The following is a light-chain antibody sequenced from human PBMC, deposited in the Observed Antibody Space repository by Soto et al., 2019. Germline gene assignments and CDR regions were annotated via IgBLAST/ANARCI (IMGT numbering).Light chain of an antibody. CDR3: QQWGRSLRP. CDR2: GAS. J-gene: IGKJ1*01. Sequence: EIVLTQSPGTLSLSPGERATLSCRASQSVSSSYLAWYQQKPGQAPRLLIYGASSRATGIPDRFSGSGSGRDFPLTMSGGELKNLGCYSCQQWGRSLRPFAKGPRGEIK. V-gene: IGKV3-20*01. CDR1: QSVSSSY.